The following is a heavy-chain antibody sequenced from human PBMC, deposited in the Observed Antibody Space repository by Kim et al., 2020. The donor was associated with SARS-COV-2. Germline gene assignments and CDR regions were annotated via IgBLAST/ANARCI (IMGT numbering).Heavy chain of an antibody. CDR3: ATSTLAYCGGECYGAFDP. J-gene: IGHJ5*02. D-gene: IGHD2-21*01. V-gene: IGHV4-59*13. CDR1: GGSIRSYY. CDR2: IYHSGST. Sequence: SETLSLTCTVSGGSIRSYYWSWIRQSPGKGLEWVGNIYHSGSTNYNPSLKSRVTISVDTSKNQFSLKLTSVTAADTAVYYCATSTLAYCGGECYGAFDPWGQGALATVSS.